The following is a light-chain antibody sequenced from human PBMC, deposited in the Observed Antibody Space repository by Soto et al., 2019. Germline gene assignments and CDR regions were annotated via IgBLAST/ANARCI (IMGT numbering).Light chain of an antibody. J-gene: IGLJ1*01. CDR1: SSDVGGYNF. CDR3: ASYTDTNTLDV. CDR2: EVS. V-gene: IGLV2-14*01. Sequence: QSVLTQPASVSGSPGQSITISCTGSSSDVGGYNFVSWYQQHPGKARKLMIYEVSNRPSGVSNRFSGSKSGNTASLTISGLQAEDEADYYCASYTDTNTLDVFGTGTKLTVL.